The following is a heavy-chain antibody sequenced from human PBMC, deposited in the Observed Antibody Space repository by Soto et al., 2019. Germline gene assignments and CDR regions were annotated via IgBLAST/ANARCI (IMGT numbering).Heavy chain of an antibody. CDR2: IIPIFGTA. D-gene: IGHD2-15*01. J-gene: IGHJ4*02. CDR3: ARESRYCSGGSCYFLPGIDY. CDR1: GGTFSSYA. V-gene: IGHV1-69*12. Sequence: QVQLVQSGAEVKKPGSSVKVSCKASGGTFSSYAISWVRQAPGQGLEWMGGIIPIFGTANYAQKFQGRVTIPADESTRTAYMGLRSLRSEDTAVYYCARESRYCSGGSCYFLPGIDYWGQGTLVTVSS.